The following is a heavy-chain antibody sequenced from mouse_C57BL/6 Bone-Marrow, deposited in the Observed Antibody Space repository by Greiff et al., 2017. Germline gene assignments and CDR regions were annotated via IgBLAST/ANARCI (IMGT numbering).Heavy chain of an antibody. Sequence: EVQLQQSGAELVRPGASVKLSCTASGFNIKDDYMHWVKQRPEQGLEWIGWIDPENGDTAYASKFQGKATITADTSSNTAYLQLSSLTSEDTAVYYCTTPFYYGSSFYWYFDVWGTGTTVTVAS. CDR1: GFNIKDDY. CDR2: IDPENGDT. CDR3: TTPFYYGSSFYWYFDV. V-gene: IGHV14-4*01. J-gene: IGHJ1*03. D-gene: IGHD1-1*01.